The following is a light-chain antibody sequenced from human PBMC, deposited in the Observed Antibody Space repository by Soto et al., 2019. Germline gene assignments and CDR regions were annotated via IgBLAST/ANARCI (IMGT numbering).Light chain of an antibody. J-gene: IGKJ1*01. V-gene: IGKV1-5*03. CDR2: KAS. CDR3: QHYNSYSEA. CDR1: QTISSW. Sequence: IQMTQSPSTLSASVGDRATITCRASQTISSWLAWYQQKPGKAPKLLIYKASTLKSGVPSRFSGSGSGTEFTLTISSLQPDDFATYYCQHYNSYSEAFGQGTKVDI.